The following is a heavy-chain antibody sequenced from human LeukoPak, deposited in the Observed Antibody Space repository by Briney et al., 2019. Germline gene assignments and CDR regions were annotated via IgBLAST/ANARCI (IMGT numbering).Heavy chain of an antibody. CDR3: ARMNYVSSGWGAPFDY. CDR1: GFTFSSYA. J-gene: IGHJ4*02. Sequence: QSGKSLRLSCAASGFTFSSYAMHWVRQAPGKGLEWVAVTSFDGSEVFFADSVRGRFTISRDNAKNSLYLQMNSLRAEDTAVYYCARMNYVSSGWGAPFDYWGQGTLVTVSS. D-gene: IGHD1-7*01. V-gene: IGHV3-30-3*01. CDR2: TSFDGSEV.